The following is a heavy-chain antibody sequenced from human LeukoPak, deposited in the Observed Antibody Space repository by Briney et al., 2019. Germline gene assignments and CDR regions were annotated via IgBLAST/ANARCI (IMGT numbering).Heavy chain of an antibody. CDR3: ARDPDYYDSSGSKDAFDI. CDR1: GYTFTSYD. J-gene: IGHJ3*02. V-gene: IGHV1-46*01. D-gene: IGHD3-22*01. Sequence: GASVKVSCKASGYTFTSYDINWVRQAPGQGLEWMGIINPSGGSTSYAQKFQGRVTMTRDTSTSTVYMELSSLRSEDTAVYYCARDPDYYDSSGSKDAFDIWGQGTMVTVSS. CDR2: INPSGGST.